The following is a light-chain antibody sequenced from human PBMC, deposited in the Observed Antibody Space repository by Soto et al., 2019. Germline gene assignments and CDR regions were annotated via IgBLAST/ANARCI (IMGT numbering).Light chain of an antibody. V-gene: IGLV1-44*01. Sequence: QSVLTQPPSVSGTPGQRVNMSCSGSSSNIGSKSVSWYQHLPQTAPKLLIYSINQRPSGVPGRFSGSKSGTSASLAISGLQSDDETQYYCAAWDDSLNVLVFGGGTKLTVL. CDR2: SIN. CDR3: AAWDDSLNVLV. CDR1: SSNIGSKS. J-gene: IGLJ2*01.